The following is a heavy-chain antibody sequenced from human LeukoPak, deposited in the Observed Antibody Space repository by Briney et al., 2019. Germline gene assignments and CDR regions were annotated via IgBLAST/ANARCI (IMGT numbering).Heavy chain of an antibody. J-gene: IGHJ4*02. CDR1: GFTFGGYG. Sequence: SGRSLRLSCAGSGFTFGGYGMHWFRQTPGKGLEWVAVIAYDGSRAFYADSVKGRFTISGDNSKNTMSVQMDDPRAEDTAVYYCTRYNNDHFDYWGQGTLVTVYS. V-gene: IGHV3-33*01. D-gene: IGHD1-14*01. CDR3: TRYNNDHFDY. CDR2: IAYDGSRA.